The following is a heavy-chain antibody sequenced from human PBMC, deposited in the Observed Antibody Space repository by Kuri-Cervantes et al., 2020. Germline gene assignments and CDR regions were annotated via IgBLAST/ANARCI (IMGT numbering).Heavy chain of an antibody. CDR1: GYTFTSYG. J-gene: IGHJ3*02. CDR3: AIHSGSYPAYAFDI. V-gene: IGHV1-18*01. CDR2: ISAYNGDT. D-gene: IGHD1-26*01. Sequence: ASVKVSCKASGYTFTSYGISWVRQAPGQGLEWMGWISAYNGDTNYAQKLQGRVTMTRNTSISTAYMELSSLRSEDTAVYYCAIHSGSYPAYAFDIWGQGTMVTVSS.